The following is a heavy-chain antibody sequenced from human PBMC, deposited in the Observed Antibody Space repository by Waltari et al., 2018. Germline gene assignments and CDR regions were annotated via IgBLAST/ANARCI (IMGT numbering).Heavy chain of an antibody. CDR2: IWFDGSYK. J-gene: IGHJ4*02. V-gene: IGHV3-33*06. D-gene: IGHD3-16*01. Sequence: QVQLMECGGGVVQPGGSLRLSCVAFEFTFSDYGMHWVRQAQGKGLEWVAVIWFDGSYKYYVDSVKGRFTISRDNSKSALYLHMNDLRVEDTAIYYCAKDKGGSMYYLDYWGQGTLVTVSS. CDR3: AKDKGGSMYYLDY. CDR1: EFTFSDYG.